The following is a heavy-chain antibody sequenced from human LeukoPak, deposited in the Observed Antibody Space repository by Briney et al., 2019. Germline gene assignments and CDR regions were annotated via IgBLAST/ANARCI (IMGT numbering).Heavy chain of an antibody. J-gene: IGHJ6*03. D-gene: IGHD3-22*01. V-gene: IGHV1-18*01. Sequence: ASVKVSCKASGYTFTSYGINWVRQAPGQGLEWMGWIRVYNGNTNYAQKLQGRVTMTTDTSTSTAYMELRSLRSDDTAVYYCARGPGGRSGYYPLEDYYYYYYMDVWGKGTTVTVPS. CDR1: GYTFTSYG. CDR2: IRVYNGNT. CDR3: ARGPGGRSGYYPLEDYYYYYYMDV.